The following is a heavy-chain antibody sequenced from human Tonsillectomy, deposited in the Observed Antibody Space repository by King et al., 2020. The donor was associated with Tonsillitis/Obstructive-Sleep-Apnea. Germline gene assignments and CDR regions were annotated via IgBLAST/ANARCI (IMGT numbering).Heavy chain of an antibody. V-gene: IGHV3-7*04. D-gene: IGHD3-10*01. J-gene: IGHJ3*02. CDR2: IKEDGSIK. CDR1: GFTLRNFW. Sequence: VQLVESGGGLVPPGGSLRLSCAASGFTLRNFWMTWVRQAPGKGLEWLANIKEDGSIKNYGESVKGRFTISRDDAKNSLYLQMNSLRAEDTAGHYCARDDAPYSDSGIYYDAFDIWGQGTVVTVSS. CDR3: ARDDAPYSDSGIYYDAFDI.